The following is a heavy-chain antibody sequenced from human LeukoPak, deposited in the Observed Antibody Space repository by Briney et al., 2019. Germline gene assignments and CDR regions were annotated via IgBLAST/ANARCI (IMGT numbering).Heavy chain of an antibody. J-gene: IGHJ3*01. CDR2: INPNTGTT. V-gene: IGHV1-2*07. CDR3: AKPLGGDRAAIGTSDAFQF. D-gene: IGHD3-16*01. CDR1: GYTFTGYY. Sequence: ASVKVSCKASGYTFTGYYMHWVRQAAGHGLEWVGWINPNTGTTNYAPRFQGRVTMTTDTSVTTAYSELKRLTPDDTAVYYCAKPLGGDRAAIGTSDAFQFWGQGTIITVSS.